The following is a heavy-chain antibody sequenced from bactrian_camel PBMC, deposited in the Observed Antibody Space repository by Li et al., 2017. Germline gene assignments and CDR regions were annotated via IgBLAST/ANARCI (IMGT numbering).Heavy chain of an antibody. J-gene: IGHJ4*01. D-gene: IGHD4*01. V-gene: IGHV3S55*01. CDR1: GFTYSSYC. Sequence: HVQLVESGGGSVQAGGSLRLSCVVSGFTYSSYCMAWFREIPGKEREGVATISSAGDTSYAESVKGRFTISTDNAKNDFYLQMDSLKPEDSACTTVWRRPRGGAYAPALAVVGGSRTMRTCIGARGPRSPSP. CDR3: WRRPRGGAYAPALAVVGGSRTMRTC. CDR2: ISSAGDT.